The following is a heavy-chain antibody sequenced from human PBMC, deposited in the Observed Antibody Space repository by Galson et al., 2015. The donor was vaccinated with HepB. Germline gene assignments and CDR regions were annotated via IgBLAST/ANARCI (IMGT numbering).Heavy chain of an antibody. CDR1: GFTFSSYW. CDR3: ARVTSLDAFDF. Sequence: SLRLSCAASGFTFSSYWMHWVRQAPGKGLVWVSRINSDGSSTSYADSVKGRFTISRDNAKNTLYLQMNSLRAEDTAVYYCARVTSLDAFDFWGQGTMVTVSS. J-gene: IGHJ3*01. CDR2: INSDGSST. V-gene: IGHV3-74*01.